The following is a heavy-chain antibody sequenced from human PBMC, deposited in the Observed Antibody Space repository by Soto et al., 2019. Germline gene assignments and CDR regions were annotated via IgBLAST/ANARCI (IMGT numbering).Heavy chain of an antibody. CDR2: ISSSSSTI. D-gene: IGHD1-7*01. CDR3: AIDRRYKTGTQIDY. CDR1: GFTFSSYS. V-gene: IGHV3-48*01. J-gene: IGHJ4*02. Sequence: GGSLRLSCAASGFTFSSYSMNWVRQAPGKGLEWVSYISSSSSTIYYADSVKGRFTISRDNAKNSLYLQMNSLRAEDTAVYYCAIDRRYKTGTQIDYWGQGTLVSVS.